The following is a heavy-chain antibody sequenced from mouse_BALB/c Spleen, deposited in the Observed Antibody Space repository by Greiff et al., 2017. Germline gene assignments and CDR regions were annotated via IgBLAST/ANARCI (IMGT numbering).Heavy chain of an antibody. Sequence: VQLLQSGTVLARPGASVKLSCKASGYSFTSYWMHWVKQRPGQGLEWIGAIYPGNSDTSYNQKFKGKAKLTAVTSASAAYMELSSLTNEDSAVYYCTRSGDIYYSNYGAWFAYWGQGTLVTVSA. CDR1: GYSFTSYW. CDR2: IYPGNSDT. J-gene: IGHJ3*01. D-gene: IGHD2-5*01. V-gene: IGHV1-5*01. CDR3: TRSGDIYYSNYGAWFAY.